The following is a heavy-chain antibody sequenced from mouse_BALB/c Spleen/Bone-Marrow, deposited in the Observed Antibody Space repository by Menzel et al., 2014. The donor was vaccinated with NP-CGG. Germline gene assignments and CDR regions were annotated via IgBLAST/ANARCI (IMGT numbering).Heavy chain of an antibody. V-gene: IGHV1-82*01. CDR2: IYPEDGDT. J-gene: IGHJ4*01. CDR3: ARNPHYYAMDY. Sequence: QVQLQQSGPELVKPGASVKISCKTSGYTFSYPWMNWVRQRPGQGLEWIGRIYPEDGDTNYNGRFKGKATLTADKSSNTTYMQLSSLTSVDSAVYFCARNPHYYAMDYWGQGTSVTVSS. CDR1: GYTFSYPW.